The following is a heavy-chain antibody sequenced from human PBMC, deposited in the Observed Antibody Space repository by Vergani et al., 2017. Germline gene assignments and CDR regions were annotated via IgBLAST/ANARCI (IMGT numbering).Heavy chain of an antibody. V-gene: IGHV4-39*01. Sequence: QLQLQESGPGLVKPSETLSLTCTVSGGSISSSSYYWGWIRQPPGKGLEWIGSIYYSGSTYYNPSLKSRVTISVDTSKNQFSLKLSSVTAADTAVYYCARGGYSRATPRAGSAYGTFDIWGQGTMVTVSS. CDR1: GGSISSSSYY. CDR2: IYYSGST. CDR3: ARGGYSRATPRAGSAYGTFDI. J-gene: IGHJ3*02. D-gene: IGHD5-12*01.